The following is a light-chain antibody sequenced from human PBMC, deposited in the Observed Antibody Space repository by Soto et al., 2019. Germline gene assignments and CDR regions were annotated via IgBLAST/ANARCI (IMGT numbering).Light chain of an antibody. J-gene: IGKJ2*01. CDR2: VAS. CDR3: NQRYNTEHT. CDR1: RGIYSF. Sequence: DIQMTQSPSSLSASVGDRVTITCRASRGIYSFLNWYQHKPWKPPELLIYVASTLQSGVPSRYNGSGSGTDFTLTISSLQPEEFATYYSNQRYNTEHTFGQGTKL. V-gene: IGKV1-39*01.